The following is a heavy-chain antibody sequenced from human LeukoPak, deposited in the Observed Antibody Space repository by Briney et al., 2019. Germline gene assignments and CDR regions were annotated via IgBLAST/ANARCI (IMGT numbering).Heavy chain of an antibody. J-gene: IGHJ3*02. CDR1: GFTFSSYA. D-gene: IGHD3-10*01. CDR3: ARSPGEVVNPEYAFDI. CDR2: ISSNGGST. V-gene: IGHV3-64*01. Sequence: GGSLRLSCAASGFTFSSYAMHWVRQAPGKGLEYVSAISSNGGSTYYANSVKGRFTISRDNSKNTLYLQMGSLRAEDMAVYYCARSPGEVVNPEYAFDIWGLGTMVTVSS.